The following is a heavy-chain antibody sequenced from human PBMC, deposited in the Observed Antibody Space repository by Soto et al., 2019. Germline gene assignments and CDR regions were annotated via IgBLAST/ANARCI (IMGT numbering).Heavy chain of an antibody. J-gene: IGHJ6*02. CDR1: GFTFSLYS. V-gene: IGHV3-48*02. CDR3: SRAVTWGLDV. Sequence: EVQLVESGGGLVQPGGSLRLSCAASGFTFSLYSMSWVRQAPGKGLEWVSYISRSSTGIHYADSVMGRFTISRDDATNSMHLQMNSLREGDTAVYYCSRAVTWGLDVWGQGTTVSISS. CDR2: ISRSSTGI. D-gene: IGHD3-16*01.